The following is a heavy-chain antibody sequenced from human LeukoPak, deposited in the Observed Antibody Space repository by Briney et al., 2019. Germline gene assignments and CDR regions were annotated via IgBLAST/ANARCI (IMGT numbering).Heavy chain of an antibody. CDR1: GFTFSSYG. CDR2: IWYDGSNK. J-gene: IGHJ6*02. V-gene: IGHV3-33*01. CDR3: ARSLGTMVRGVIYYYYGMDV. Sequence: QSGGSLRLSCAASGFTFSSYGIHWVRQAPGKGLEWVAVIWYDGSNKYYADSVKGRFTISRDNSKNTLYLQMNSLRAEDTAVYYCARSLGTMVRGVIYYYYGMDVWGQGTTVTVSS. D-gene: IGHD3-10*01.